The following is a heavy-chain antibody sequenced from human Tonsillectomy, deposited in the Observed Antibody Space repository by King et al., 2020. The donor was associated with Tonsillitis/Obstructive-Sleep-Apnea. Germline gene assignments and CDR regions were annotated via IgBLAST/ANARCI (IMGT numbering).Heavy chain of an antibody. D-gene: IGHD3-10*01. Sequence: LQLQESGPGLVKPSETLSLTCTVSGGSISSSSYYWGWIRQPPGKGLEWIGSIYYSGSTYYNPSLKSRVTISVDTSKNQFSLKLSSVTAADTAVYYCARRGLYYGSGFRTPFDYWGQGTLVTVSS. J-gene: IGHJ4*02. CDR2: IYYSGST. CDR1: GGSISSSSYY. V-gene: IGHV4-39*01. CDR3: ARRGLYYGSGFRTPFDY.